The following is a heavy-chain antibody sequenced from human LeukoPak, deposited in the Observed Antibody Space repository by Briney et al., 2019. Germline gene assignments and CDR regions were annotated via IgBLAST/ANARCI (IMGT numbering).Heavy chain of an antibody. D-gene: IGHD5-24*01. CDR1: GGSFSGYY. CDR2: INHSGST. CDR3: ASAEKRWLQVNAFDI. V-gene: IGHV4-34*01. J-gene: IGHJ3*02. Sequence: SETLSLTCAVYGGSFSGYYWSWIRQPPGKGLEWIGEINHSGSTNYNPSLKSRVTISVDRSKNQFSLKLSSVTAADTAVYYCASAEKRWLQVNAFDIWGQGTVVTVSS.